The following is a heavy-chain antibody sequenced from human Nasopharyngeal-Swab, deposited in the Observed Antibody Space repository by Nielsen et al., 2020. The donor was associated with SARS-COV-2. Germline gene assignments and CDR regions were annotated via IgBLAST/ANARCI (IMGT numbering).Heavy chain of an antibody. J-gene: IGHJ6*03. D-gene: IGHD3-10*01. Sequence: SLKISCAASAFTFSSHAMTWVRQAPGKGLEWVSSISVNGASTYYAGSVKGRFTISRDNSRNTLYLQLNSLSAEDTAIYYCAKRVAGKYYYMDVWGKGTTVTVSS. CDR1: AFTFSSHA. CDR2: ISVNGAST. V-gene: IGHV3-23*01. CDR3: AKRVAGKYYYMDV.